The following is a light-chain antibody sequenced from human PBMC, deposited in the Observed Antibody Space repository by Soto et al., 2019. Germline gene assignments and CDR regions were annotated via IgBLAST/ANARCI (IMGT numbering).Light chain of an antibody. V-gene: IGLV1-40*01. Sequence: QSVLTQPPSVSGAPGQRVTISCTGSSSNIGAGYDVHWYQQLPGTAPKLLIYGNSNRPSGVPDRFSGSKSDTSASLAITGLQAEDEADYYCQSYDSGLSGSVFGGGTKLTVL. J-gene: IGLJ2*01. CDR2: GNS. CDR1: SSNIGAGYD. CDR3: QSYDSGLSGSV.